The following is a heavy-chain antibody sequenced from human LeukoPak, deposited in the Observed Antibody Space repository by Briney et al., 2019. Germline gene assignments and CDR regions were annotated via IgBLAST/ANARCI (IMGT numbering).Heavy chain of an antibody. V-gene: IGHV4-4*09. J-gene: IGHJ5*02. CDR2: IYTSGTT. CDR3: ARQGYRDYWFDP. Sequence: SETLSLTCTVSGGSISSYYWSWIRQPPGKGLEWIGYIYTSGTTNYNPSLRRRVTISVDTSKKLFSLRLSSVTAADTAVYYCARQGYRDYWFDPWGQGTLVIVSS. D-gene: IGHD4-17*01. CDR1: GGSISSYY.